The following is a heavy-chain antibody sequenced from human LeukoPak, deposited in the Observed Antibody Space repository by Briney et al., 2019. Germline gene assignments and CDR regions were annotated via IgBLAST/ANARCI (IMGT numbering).Heavy chain of an antibody. V-gene: IGHV4-39*07. D-gene: IGHD5-24*01. CDR2: IYYSGST. J-gene: IGHJ5*02. CDR1: GGSISSSGYY. CDR3: TRDRRDGYNYVDL. Sequence: SETLSLTCTVSGGSISSSGYYWGWIRQPPGKGLEWIASIYYSGSTYYNPSLKSRVTISVDTSKNQFSLKLSSVTAADTAVYYCTRDRRDGYNYVDLWGQGTLVTVSS.